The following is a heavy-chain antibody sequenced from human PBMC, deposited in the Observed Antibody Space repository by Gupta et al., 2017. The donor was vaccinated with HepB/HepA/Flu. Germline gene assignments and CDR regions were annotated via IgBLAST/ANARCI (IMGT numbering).Heavy chain of an antibody. J-gene: IGHJ2*01. CDR2: ISWDGGST. CDR3: AKKRRSYWYFDL. CDR1: GCTFDDYT. Sequence: EVQLVESGGVVVQPGGSLRLSCAASGCTFDDYTMHWVRQAPGKGLEWVSLISWDGGSTYYADSVKGRFTISRDNSKNSLYLQMNSLRTEDTALYYCAKKRRSYWYFDLWGRGTLVTVSS. V-gene: IGHV3-43*01.